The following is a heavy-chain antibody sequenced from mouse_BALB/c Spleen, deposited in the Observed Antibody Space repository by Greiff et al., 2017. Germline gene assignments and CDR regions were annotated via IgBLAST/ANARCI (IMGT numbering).Heavy chain of an antibody. V-gene: IGHV10-1*02. Sequence: EVQRVESGGGLVQPKGSLKLSCAASGFTFNTYAMNWVRQAPGKGLEWVARIRSKSNNYATYYADSVKDRFTISRDDSQSMLYLQMNNLKTEDTAMYYCVRYSYAMDYWGQGTSVTVSS. J-gene: IGHJ4*01. CDR2: IRSKSNNYAT. CDR3: VRYSYAMDY. CDR1: GFTFNTYA.